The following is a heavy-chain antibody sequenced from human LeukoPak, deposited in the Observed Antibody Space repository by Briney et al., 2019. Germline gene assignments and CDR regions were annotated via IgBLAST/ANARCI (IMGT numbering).Heavy chain of an antibody. D-gene: IGHD4-17*01. CDR1: GGSLTTYY. CDR2: ISYTGST. Sequence: PSETLSLTCTVSGGSLTTYYWSWIRQPPGKGLEYIGYISYTGSTNYNPSLKSRVTLSLDTSKNQFSLKLSSVTAADTAVYYCATVTSEKRFDYWGQGTLVTVSS. CDR3: ATVTSEKRFDY. J-gene: IGHJ4*02. V-gene: IGHV4-59*12.